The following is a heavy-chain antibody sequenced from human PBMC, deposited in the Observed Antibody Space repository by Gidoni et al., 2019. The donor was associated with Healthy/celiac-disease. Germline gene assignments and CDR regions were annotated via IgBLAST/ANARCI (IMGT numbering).Heavy chain of an antibody. D-gene: IGHD3-22*01. CDR1: GGSISSGSYY. V-gene: IGHV4-61*02. J-gene: IGHJ2*01. Sequence: QVQLQESGPGLVKPSHTLSRTCTVSGGSISSGSYYWSWIRQPAGKGLEWIGSIYTSGSTNYNPSLKSRVTISVDTSKNQFSLKLSSVTAADTAVYYCARAYYDSTGGAWYFDLWGRGTLVTVSS. CDR2: IYTSGST. CDR3: ARAYYDSTGGAWYFDL.